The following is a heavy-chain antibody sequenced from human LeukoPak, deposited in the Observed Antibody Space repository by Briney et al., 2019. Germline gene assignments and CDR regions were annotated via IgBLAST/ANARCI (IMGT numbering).Heavy chain of an antibody. J-gene: IGHJ4*02. CDR2: ISSSSSYI. V-gene: IGHV3-21*01. D-gene: IGHD3-22*01. CDR1: GFTVSSNH. Sequence: GGSLRLSCAASGFTVSSNHMSWVRQAPGKGLEWVSSISSSSSYIYYADSVKGRFTISRDNAKNSLYLQMNSLRAEDTAVYYCAGVNYYDSSGYYHYWGQGTLVTVSS. CDR3: AGVNYYDSSGYYHY.